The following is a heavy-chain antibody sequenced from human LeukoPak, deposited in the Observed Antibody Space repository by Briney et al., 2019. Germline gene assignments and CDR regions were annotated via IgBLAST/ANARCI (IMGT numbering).Heavy chain of an antibody. CDR3: AGLKVDDYGDQLYYYGMDV. Sequence: PSETLSLTCTVSGGSMSSYYWSWTRQPPGKGLEWIGYIYNSGSTNYNPSLKSRVTISVDTSKNQFSLKLSSVTAADTAVYYCAGLKVDDYGDQLYYYGMDVWGKGTTVTVSS. D-gene: IGHD4-17*01. CDR1: GGSMSSYY. V-gene: IGHV4-59*01. CDR2: IYNSGST. J-gene: IGHJ6*04.